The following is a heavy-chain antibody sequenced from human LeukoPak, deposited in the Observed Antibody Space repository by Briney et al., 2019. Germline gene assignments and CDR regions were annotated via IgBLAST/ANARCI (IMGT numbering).Heavy chain of an antibody. CDR2: IIPIFGTA. Sequence: GASVKVSCKASGYTFTSYYMHWVRQAPGQGLEWMGGIIPIFGTANYAQKFQGRVTITADKSTSTAYMELSSLRSEDTAVYYCARSMGGYYSGGSCYGPQARNWFDPWGQGTLVTVSS. D-gene: IGHD2-15*01. CDR3: ARSMGGYYSGGSCYGPQARNWFDP. CDR1: GYTFTSYY. V-gene: IGHV1-69*06. J-gene: IGHJ5*02.